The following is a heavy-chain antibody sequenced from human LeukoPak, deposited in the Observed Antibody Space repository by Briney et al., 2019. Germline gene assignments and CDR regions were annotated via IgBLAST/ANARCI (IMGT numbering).Heavy chain of an antibody. CDR2: ISGSGDNT. D-gene: IGHD1-26*01. J-gene: IGHJ4*02. Sequence: PGGSLRLSCTASEFTFSSYAMNWVRQAPGKGLEWVSVISGSGDNTDYADSVKGRFTISRDNSKNMLYLQMNSLRAGDTAVYYCAKEVEGGRRESYFDYWGQGTQVTVSS. CDR3: AKEVEGGRRESYFDY. CDR1: EFTFSSYA. V-gene: IGHV3-23*01.